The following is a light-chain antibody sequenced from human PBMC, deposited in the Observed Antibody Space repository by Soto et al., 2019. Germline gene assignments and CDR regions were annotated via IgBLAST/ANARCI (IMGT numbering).Light chain of an antibody. Sequence: DIQMTQSPSTLSASVGDRVTITCRASQSVNTWLAWYQQQPGKAPNLLIHKASTLEAGVPSRFSGSGSGTEFTRPISSLQPDDFATYYCHQYDSAPLTFGGGTKVQIK. CDR2: KAS. CDR3: HQYDSAPLT. CDR1: QSVNTW. J-gene: IGKJ4*01. V-gene: IGKV1-5*03.